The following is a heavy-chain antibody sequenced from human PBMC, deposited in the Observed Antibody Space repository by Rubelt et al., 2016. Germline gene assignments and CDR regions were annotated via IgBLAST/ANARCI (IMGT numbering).Heavy chain of an antibody. J-gene: IGHJ4*02. D-gene: IGHD3-10*01. CDR1: GGSISSSY. V-gene: IGHV4-59*05. CDR3: ARHWENCLVAQGG. Sequence: QVQLQESGPGLVKPSETLSLTCTVSGGSISSSYWSWIRKPPGKGLEWIGSIYYSGSTYYNPALKCRVTISGDTSKNQFSLKLSSVTAADTAVYYCARHWENCLVAQGGWGQGTLVTVSS. CDR2: IYYSGST.